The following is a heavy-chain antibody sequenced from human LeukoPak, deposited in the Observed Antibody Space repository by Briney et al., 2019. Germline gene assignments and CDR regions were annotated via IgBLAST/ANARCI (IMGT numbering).Heavy chain of an antibody. CDR3: ARMGIAAVGAYYFDY. Sequence: PGGSLRLSCAASGFTVSSNYMSWVRQAPGKGLEWVSVIYSGGSTYYADSVKGRFTISRDNSKNTLYLQMNSLRAEDTAVYYCARMGIAAVGAYYFDYWGQRTLVAVSS. CDR2: IYSGGST. V-gene: IGHV3-66*01. CDR1: GFTVSSNY. J-gene: IGHJ4*02. D-gene: IGHD6-13*01.